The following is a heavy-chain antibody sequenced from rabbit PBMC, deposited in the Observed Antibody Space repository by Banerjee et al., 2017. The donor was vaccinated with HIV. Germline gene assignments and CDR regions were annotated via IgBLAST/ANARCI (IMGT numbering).Heavy chain of an antibody. D-gene: IGHD6-1*01. CDR2: INTSSGNI. Sequence: QEQLEESGGDLVKPEGSLTLTCTASGFSFSNKYVMCWVRQAPGKGLEWIACINTSSGNIVYATWAKGRFTISKTSSTTVTLQMTSLTAADTATYFCARDAADYGNARDLWGPGTLVTVS. CDR3: ARDAADYGNARDL. CDR1: GFSFSNKYV. V-gene: IGHV1S45*01. J-gene: IGHJ6*01.